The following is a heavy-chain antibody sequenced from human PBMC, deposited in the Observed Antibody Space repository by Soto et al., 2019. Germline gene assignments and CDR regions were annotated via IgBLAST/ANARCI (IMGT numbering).Heavy chain of an antibody. V-gene: IGHV1-18*01. D-gene: IGHD2-21*01. CDR2: INTDSGNP. CDR3: ARKKCVGECYSFDY. J-gene: IGHJ4*02. Sequence: ASVKVSCKASGYTFDNYGINWLRQAPGQGLEWLGWINTDSGNPTYAQKFRGRIIMTRDTSTGTVYMEMTSLTSGDTAIYYCARKKCVGECYSFDYWGQGTLDTVSS. CDR1: GYTFDNYG.